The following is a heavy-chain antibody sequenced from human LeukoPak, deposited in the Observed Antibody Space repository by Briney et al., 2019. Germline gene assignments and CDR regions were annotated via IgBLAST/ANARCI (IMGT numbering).Heavy chain of an antibody. D-gene: IGHD5/OR15-5a*01. CDR1: GFTFSSYS. V-gene: IGHV3-21*01. CDR3: ARDFYDSRRMDV. J-gene: IGHJ6*02. Sequence: PGGSLRLSCAASGFTFSSYSMNWVRQAPGKGLEWVSSISSSSSYIYYADSVKGRFTISRDNAKNSLYLQMNSLRAEDTAVYYCARDFYDSRRMDVWGQGTTVTVSS. CDR2: ISSSSSYI.